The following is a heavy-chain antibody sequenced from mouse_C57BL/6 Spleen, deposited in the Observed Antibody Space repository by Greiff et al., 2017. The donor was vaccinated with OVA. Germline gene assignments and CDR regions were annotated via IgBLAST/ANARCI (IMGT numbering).Heavy chain of an antibody. CDR2: LDPENGDT. CDR3: TSTTVVATGY. J-gene: IGHJ2*01. CDR1: GFNIKDDY. Sequence: VQLKESGAELVRPGASVKLSCTASGFNIKDDYMHWVKQRPEQGLEWIGWLDPENGDTEYASKFQGKATITADTSSNTAYLQLSSLTSEDTAVYYCTSTTVVATGYWGQGTTLTVSS. V-gene: IGHV14-4*01. D-gene: IGHD1-1*01.